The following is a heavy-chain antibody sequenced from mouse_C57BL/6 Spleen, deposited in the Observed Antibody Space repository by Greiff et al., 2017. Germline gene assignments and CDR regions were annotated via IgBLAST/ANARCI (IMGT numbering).Heavy chain of an antibody. Sequence: EVKLVESGGDLVKPGGSLKLSCAASGFTFSSYGMSWVRQTPDKRLEWVATISSGGSYTYYPDSVKGRFTISRDNAKNTLYLQMSSLKSEDTAMYYCARHDDYDERDYYAMDYWGQGTSVTVSS. V-gene: IGHV5-6*01. CDR2: ISSGGSYT. J-gene: IGHJ4*01. CDR3: ARHDDYDERDYYAMDY. D-gene: IGHD2-4*01. CDR1: GFTFSSYG.